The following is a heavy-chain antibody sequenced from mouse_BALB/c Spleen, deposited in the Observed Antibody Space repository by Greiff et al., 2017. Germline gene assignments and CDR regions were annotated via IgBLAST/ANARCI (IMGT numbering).Heavy chain of an antibody. Sequence: EVQLQESGPSLVKPSQTLSLTCSVTGDSITSGYWNWIRKFPGNKLEYMGYISYSGSTYYNPSLKSRISITRDTSKNQYYLQLNSVTTEDTATYYCARLDSSGYYYAMDYWGQGTSVTVSS. CDR1: GDSITSGY. D-gene: IGHD3-2*01. V-gene: IGHV3-8*02. J-gene: IGHJ4*01. CDR2: ISYSGST. CDR3: ARLDSSGYYYAMDY.